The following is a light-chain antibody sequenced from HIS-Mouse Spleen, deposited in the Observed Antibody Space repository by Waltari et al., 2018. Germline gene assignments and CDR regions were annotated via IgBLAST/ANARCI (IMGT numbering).Light chain of an antibody. CDR2: EGS. V-gene: IGLV2-23*01. CDR1: SSDVGSYNL. J-gene: IGLJ3*02. Sequence: QSALTQPASVSGSPGKSITISGTGTSSDVGSYNLVSWYQQHPGKAPKLMIYEGSKRPSGVSNRFSGSKSGNTASLTISGLQAEDEADYYCCSYAGSSTWVFGGGTKLTVL. CDR3: CSYAGSSTWV.